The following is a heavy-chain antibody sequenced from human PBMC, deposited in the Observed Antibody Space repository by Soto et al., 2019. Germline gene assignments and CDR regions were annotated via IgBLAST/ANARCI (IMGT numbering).Heavy chain of an antibody. V-gene: IGHV1-69*05. CDR2: IIPIFGTA. CDR1: GATLSSYA. CDR3: ATLAADIYYYGMDV. Sequence: SVKVSCKASGATLSSYAISLVRRAPGQGLEWMGGIIPIFGTANYAQKFQGRVTITTDKSTSTAYIELSSLRSEDTAVYYCATLAADIYYYGMDVWGQGTTVTVSS. J-gene: IGHJ6*02. D-gene: IGHD6-13*01.